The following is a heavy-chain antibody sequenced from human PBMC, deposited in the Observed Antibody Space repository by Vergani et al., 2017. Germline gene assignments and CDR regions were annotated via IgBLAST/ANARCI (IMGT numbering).Heavy chain of an antibody. J-gene: IGHJ2*01. V-gene: IGHV3-23*01. CDR3: AKDLQKYSSSSWYFDL. CDR2: ISGSGDTT. D-gene: IGHD6-6*01. CDR1: GFTFTTYA. Sequence: EVQLLESGGGLAQPGGSLRLSCAASGFTFTTYAMSWVRQTPGKGLEWVSAISGSGDTTYYADSVKGRFTISRDNSKNTLYLQMNSLRAEDTAVYYCAKDLQKYSSSSWYFDLWGRGTLVTVSS.